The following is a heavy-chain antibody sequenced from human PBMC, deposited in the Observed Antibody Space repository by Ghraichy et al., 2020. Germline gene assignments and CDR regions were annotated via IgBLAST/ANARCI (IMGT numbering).Heavy chain of an antibody. D-gene: IGHD6-19*01. CDR1: GFTFSSFA. CDR2: ISGSAIST. J-gene: IGHJ4*02. CDR3: AKVHSSGWYQVKSGPFDY. V-gene: IGHV3-23*01. Sequence: GGSLRLSCVASGFTFSSFAMSWVRQAPGKGLEYVSSISGSAISTYYADSVKGRFTISRDNSKNTLYLQMNSLRSEDTAVYYCAKVHSSGWYQVKSGPFDYWGQGILATVSS.